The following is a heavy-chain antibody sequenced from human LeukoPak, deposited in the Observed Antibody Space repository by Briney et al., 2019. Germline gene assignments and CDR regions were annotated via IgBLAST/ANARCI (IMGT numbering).Heavy chain of an antibody. CDR2: IYYSGST. CDR1: GGSISSYY. CDR3: ARSVDTAMVLFDY. D-gene: IGHD5-18*01. J-gene: IGHJ4*02. Sequence: SETLSLTCTVSGGSISSYYWSWIRQPPGKGLEWIGYIYYSGSTNYNPSLKSRVTISVDTSKNKFSLKLSSVTAADTAVYYCARSVDTAMVLFDYWGQGTLVTVSS. V-gene: IGHV4-59*01.